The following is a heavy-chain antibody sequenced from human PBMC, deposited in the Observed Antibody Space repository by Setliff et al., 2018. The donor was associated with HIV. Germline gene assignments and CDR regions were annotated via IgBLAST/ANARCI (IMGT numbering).Heavy chain of an antibody. J-gene: IGHJ5*02. CDR2: IFRSGTT. Sequence: SETLSLTCTLSGGSFGHYHWSWIRQPAGRGLEWIGRIFRSGTTDYKFSLKSRVTISIDTSRNQFSLRVTSVTAEDTGVYYCARDRHYSGLGSYGPWGPGTLVTVS. CDR3: ARDRHYSGLGSYGP. D-gene: IGHD3-10*01. V-gene: IGHV4-4*07. CDR1: GGSFGHYH.